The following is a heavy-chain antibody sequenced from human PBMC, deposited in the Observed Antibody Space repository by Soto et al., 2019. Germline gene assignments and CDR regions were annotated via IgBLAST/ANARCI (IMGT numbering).Heavy chain of an antibody. CDR1: GFTFSSYG. CDR2: IWYDGSDQ. CDR3: ARDSSGIFDF. Sequence: QVQLVESGGGVVQPGRSLRLSCAASGFTFSSYGMHWVRQTPGKGLEWVAIIWYDGSDQDYAESVRGRFTISRDNSKNTVFRQMNSLRAEDTAVDYCARDSSGIFDFWGQGPLVTVSS. V-gene: IGHV3-33*01. J-gene: IGHJ4*02. D-gene: IGHD6-19*01.